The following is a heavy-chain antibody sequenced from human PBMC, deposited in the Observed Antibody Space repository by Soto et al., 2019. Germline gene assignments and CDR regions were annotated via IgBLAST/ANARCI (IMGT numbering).Heavy chain of an antibody. Sequence: QVTLKESGPVLVKPTETLTLTCTVSGFSLSNARMGVSWIRQPPGKALEWLAHIFSNDEKSYSTSLKSRLNISKDTAKSQVVLTMTNMDPVDTATYYCARIERFLGWLPYYYDYGMDVWGQGTTVTVSS. CDR3: ARIERFLGWLPYYYDYGMDV. J-gene: IGHJ6*02. V-gene: IGHV2-26*01. CDR1: GFSLSNARMG. CDR2: IFSNDEK. D-gene: IGHD3-3*01.